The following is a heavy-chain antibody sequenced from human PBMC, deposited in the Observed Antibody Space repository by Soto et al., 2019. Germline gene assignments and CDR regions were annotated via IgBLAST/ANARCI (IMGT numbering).Heavy chain of an antibody. Sequence: GGSLRLSCAASGFTFSGCEMNWVRQAPGKGLEWISYISLSGSTIYYADSVKGRFTISRDNAKNSLYLQMNSLRAEDTALYYCASASVCGSESCASGPWGQGTPVTVSS. CDR3: ASASVCGSESCASGP. CDR1: GFTFSGCE. J-gene: IGHJ5*02. D-gene: IGHD2-15*01. V-gene: IGHV3-48*03. CDR2: ISLSGSTI.